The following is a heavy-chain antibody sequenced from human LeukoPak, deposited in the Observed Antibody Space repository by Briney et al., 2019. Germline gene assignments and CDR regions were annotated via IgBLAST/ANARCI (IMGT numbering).Heavy chain of an antibody. D-gene: IGHD1-26*01. Sequence: SETLSLICTVSGGSISGHHWTWIRQPPGTGLEWIGYFYDSGDFNYNPSLKSRVTIWMDMSNNQFSLTMSSVTAADTAMYYCARLLRPGGRKGDAFDIWGQGTLVTVSS. CDR2: FYDSGDF. J-gene: IGHJ3*02. CDR1: GGSISGHH. V-gene: IGHV4-59*08. CDR3: ARLLRPGGRKGDAFDI.